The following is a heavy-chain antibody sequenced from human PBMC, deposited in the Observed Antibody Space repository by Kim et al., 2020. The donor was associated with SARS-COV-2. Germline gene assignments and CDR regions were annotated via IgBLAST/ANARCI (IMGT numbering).Heavy chain of an antibody. CDR3: ARDPVVAATLTYYYYGMDV. V-gene: IGHV1-46*01. Sequence: ASVKVSCKASGYTFTSYYMHWVRQAPGQGLEWMGIINPSGGSTSYAQKFQGRVTMTRDTSTSTVYMELSSLRSEDTAVYYCARDPVVAATLTYYYYGMDVWGQGTTVTVSS. CDR2: INPSGGST. CDR1: GYTFTSYY. J-gene: IGHJ6*02. D-gene: IGHD2-15*01.